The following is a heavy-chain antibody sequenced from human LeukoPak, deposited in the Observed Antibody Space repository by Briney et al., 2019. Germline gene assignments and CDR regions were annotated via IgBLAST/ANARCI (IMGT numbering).Heavy chain of an antibody. CDR3: ARVEYNSGYSHIY. CDR1: GGTFSSYA. D-gene: IGHD5-12*01. J-gene: IGHJ4*02. CDR2: MNPNSGNT. V-gene: IGHV1-8*02. Sequence: ASVKVSCKASGGTFSSYAISWVRQATGQGLEWMGWMNPNSGNTGYAQKFQGRVTMTRHTLISTAYMELSSLRSEDTAVYYCARVEYNSGYSHIYWGQGTLVTVSS.